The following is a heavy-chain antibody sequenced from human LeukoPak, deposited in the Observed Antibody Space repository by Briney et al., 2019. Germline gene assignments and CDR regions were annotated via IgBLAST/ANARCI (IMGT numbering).Heavy chain of an antibody. CDR1: GFTFSDYY. Sequence: GGSLRLSCAASGFTFSDYYMSWFRQAPGKGLEWVSYIGSGGGPIYYADSVKGRFTISRDNAKSSLYLQMNSLRAEDTAQYYCARALRDSSWYYEYWGQGTLVTVSS. D-gene: IGHD6-13*01. CDR3: ARALRDSSWYYEY. V-gene: IGHV3-11*01. CDR2: IGSGGGPI. J-gene: IGHJ4*02.